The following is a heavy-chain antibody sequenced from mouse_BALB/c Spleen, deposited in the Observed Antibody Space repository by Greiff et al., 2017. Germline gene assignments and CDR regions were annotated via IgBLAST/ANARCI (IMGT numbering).Heavy chain of an antibody. CDR2: ISNGGGST. J-gene: IGHJ3*01. D-gene: IGHD1-1*01. V-gene: IGHV5-12-2*01. CDR1: GFTFSSYT. CDR3: ASGNYYGSSYIARFAY. Sequence: EVNLVESGGGLVQPGGSLKLSCAASGFTFSSYTMSWVRQTPEKRLEWVAYISNGGGSTYYPDTVKGRFTISRDNAKNTLYLQMSSLKSEDTAMYYCASGNYYGSSYIARFAYWGQGTLVTVSA.